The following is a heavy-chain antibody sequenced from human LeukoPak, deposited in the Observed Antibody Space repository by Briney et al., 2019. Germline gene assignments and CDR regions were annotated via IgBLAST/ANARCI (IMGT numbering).Heavy chain of an antibody. Sequence: GASVKVSCKASGHTLTGYYMHWVRQAPGQGLEWMGWINPNSGGTNYAQKFQGRVTMTRDTSISTAYMELSRLRSDDTAVYYCARGRGHYDSSGYYYEGDAFDIWGQGTMVTVSS. V-gene: IGHV1-2*02. D-gene: IGHD3-22*01. CDR3: ARGRGHYDSSGYYYEGDAFDI. CDR2: INPNSGGT. J-gene: IGHJ3*02. CDR1: GHTLTGYY.